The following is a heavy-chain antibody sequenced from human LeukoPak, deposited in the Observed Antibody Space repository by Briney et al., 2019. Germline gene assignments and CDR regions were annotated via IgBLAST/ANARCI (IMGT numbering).Heavy chain of an antibody. CDR3: ARSIAVAGGFDY. D-gene: IGHD6-19*01. Sequence: GGTLTLSCAVSGCTVSSYSMTWGRQPPGQGQEWVSSISSSSSCIYYKHSVKSRFPISRDKTKNSLYLQMNSLRAEDTAVYYCARSIAVAGGFDYWGQGTLVTVS. CDR2: ISSSSSCI. CDR1: GCTVSSYS. J-gene: IGHJ4*02. V-gene: IGHV3-21*01.